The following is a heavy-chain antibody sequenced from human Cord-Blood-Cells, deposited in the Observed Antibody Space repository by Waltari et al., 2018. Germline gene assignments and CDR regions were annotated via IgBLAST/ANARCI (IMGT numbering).Heavy chain of an antibody. Sequence: EVQLVESGGGLVKPGGSLRLSCAASGFTFSSYSMNWVRQAPGKGLEWVSSISSSSSYIYYAASVKGRFTISRDNAKNSLYLQMNSLRAEDTAVYYCARDSSSSWYYYYGMDVWGQGTTVTVSS. J-gene: IGHJ6*02. V-gene: IGHV3-21*01. D-gene: IGHD6-13*01. CDR3: ARDSSSSWYYYYGMDV. CDR2: ISSSSSYI. CDR1: GFTFSSYS.